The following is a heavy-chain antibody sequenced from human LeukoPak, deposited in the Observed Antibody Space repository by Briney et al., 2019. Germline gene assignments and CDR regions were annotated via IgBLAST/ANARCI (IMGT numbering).Heavy chain of an antibody. J-gene: IGHJ6*02. CDR1: GYTFTSYG. CDR2: ISAYNGST. D-gene: IGHD3-10*01. CDR3: AREKGAVLLWFGELRNYYGMDV. V-gene: IGHV1-18*01. Sequence: ASVKVSCKASGYTFTSYGISWVRQAPGQGLEWMRWISAYNGSTNYAQKLQGRVTMTTDTSTSTAYMELRSLRSDDTAVYYCAREKGAVLLWFGELRNYYGMDVWGQGTTVTVSS.